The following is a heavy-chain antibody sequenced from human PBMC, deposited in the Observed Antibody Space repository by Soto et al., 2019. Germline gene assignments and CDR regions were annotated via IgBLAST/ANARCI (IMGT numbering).Heavy chain of an antibody. D-gene: IGHD6-13*01. CDR3: ARRKDVAAAGLEY. V-gene: IGHV5-10-1*01. CDR2: IDPSDSYT. CDR1: GYSFTSYW. J-gene: IGHJ4*02. Sequence: PGESLKICFKGSGYSFTSYWISWVRQMPGKVLEWMGRIDPSDSYTNYRLSFQGHVTISADKSISTAYLQWSSLKASDTAMYYCARRKDVAAAGLEYWGEGTLVTSPQ.